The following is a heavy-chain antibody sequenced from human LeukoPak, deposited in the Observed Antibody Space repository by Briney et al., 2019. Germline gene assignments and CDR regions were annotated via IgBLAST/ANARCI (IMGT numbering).Heavy chain of an antibody. CDR3: ARDNPSYYYDSSGYPNDAFDI. J-gene: IGHJ3*02. Sequence: SETLSLTCTVSGGSISSYYWSWIRQPPGKGLEWIGYIYYSGSTNYNPSLKSRVTISVDTSKNQFSLKLSSVTAAVTAVYYCARDNPSYYYDSSGYPNDAFDIWGQGTMVTVSS. D-gene: IGHD3-22*01. V-gene: IGHV4-59*01. CDR2: IYYSGST. CDR1: GGSISSYY.